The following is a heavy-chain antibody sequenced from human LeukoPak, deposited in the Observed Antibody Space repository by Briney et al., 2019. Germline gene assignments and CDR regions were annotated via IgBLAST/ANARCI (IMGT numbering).Heavy chain of an antibody. CDR1: GVTLSDYY. J-gene: IGHJ4*02. CDR2: SSSSGTTI. V-gene: IGHV3-11*01. D-gene: IGHD3/OR15-3a*01. CDR3: ARRRDFIDY. Sequence: GGALRLSCAASGVTLSDYYMSWVRQAPGKGVEWVSYSSSSGTTIYYADPVKGRFAISRDNAKNSLYLQMNSLRAEDTAVYYCARRRDFIDYWGQGTLVTVSS.